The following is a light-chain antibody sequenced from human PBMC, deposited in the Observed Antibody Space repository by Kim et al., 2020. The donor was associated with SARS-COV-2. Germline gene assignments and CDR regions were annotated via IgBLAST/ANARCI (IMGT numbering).Light chain of an antibody. V-gene: IGKV3-15*01. CDR3: QQYNKWPVS. Sequence: EIVVTQSPATLSVSPGESATLSCRASQSVSNKVAWHQQKPGQAPRLLIYDASTRATGIPARFTGSGSGTEFTLTFNSLQSEDFAVYHCQQYNKWPVSFGQGTRLEIK. CDR2: DAS. CDR1: QSVSNK. J-gene: IGKJ5*01.